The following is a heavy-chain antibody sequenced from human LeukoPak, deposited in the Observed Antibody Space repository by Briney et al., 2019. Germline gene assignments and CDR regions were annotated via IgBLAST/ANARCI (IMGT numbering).Heavy chain of an antibody. CDR1: GFTFSSYW. V-gene: IGHV3-74*01. CDR2: VNSDGSST. Sequence: GGSLRLSCAASGFTFSSYWMHWVRQAPGKGLVWVSRVNSDGSSTNYADSVKGRFTISGDNAKNTLYLRMNSLRVEDTAVYYCASSTVTPFDYWGQGTLVTVSS. CDR3: ASSTVTPFDY. J-gene: IGHJ4*02. D-gene: IGHD4-17*01.